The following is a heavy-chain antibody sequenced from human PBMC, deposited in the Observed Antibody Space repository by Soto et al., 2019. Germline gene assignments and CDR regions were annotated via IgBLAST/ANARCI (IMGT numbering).Heavy chain of an antibody. CDR1: GGSISSYY. D-gene: IGHD3-10*01. Sequence: QVQLQESGPGLVKPSETLSLTCTVSGGSISSYYWSWIRQPPGKGLEWIGYIYYSGSTNYNPSLKSRVTISVDTSKNQFSLKLSSVTAADTAVYYCARGVLLWFGESYGMDVWGQGTTVTVSS. V-gene: IGHV4-59*01. CDR2: IYYSGST. J-gene: IGHJ6*02. CDR3: ARGVLLWFGESYGMDV.